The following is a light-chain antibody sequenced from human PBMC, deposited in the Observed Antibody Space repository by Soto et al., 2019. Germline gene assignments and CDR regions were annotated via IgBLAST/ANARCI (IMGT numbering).Light chain of an antibody. Sequence: SYELTQSPSVSVAPGKTAGITCGGNNIGSKSVHWYQQKPGQAPVLVIYYDSDRPSGIPERFSGSNSGNTATLTISRVEAGDEADYYCQVWDSSSDHVVFGGGTKLTVL. CDR3: QVWDSSSDHVV. CDR2: YDS. V-gene: IGLV3-21*04. CDR1: NIGSKS. J-gene: IGLJ2*01.